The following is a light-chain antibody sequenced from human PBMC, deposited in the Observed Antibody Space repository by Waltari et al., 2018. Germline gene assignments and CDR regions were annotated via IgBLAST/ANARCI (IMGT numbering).Light chain of an antibody. J-gene: IGLJ3*02. CDR2: DAS. Sequence: QSALTQPASVSGSPGQSITFSCTGAFSDVGAYDYVTWYQQLPARAPKLLIYDASHRPSGVYDRRSGSKSGNTASLTISGLQPEDEADYYCSSYTTRGTWVFGGGTKLTVL. CDR3: SSYTTRGTWV. CDR1: FSDVGAYDY. V-gene: IGLV2-14*03.